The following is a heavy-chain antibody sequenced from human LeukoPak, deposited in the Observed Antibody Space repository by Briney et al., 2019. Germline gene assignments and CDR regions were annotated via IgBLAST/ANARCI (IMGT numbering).Heavy chain of an antibody. CDR2: ISSSGSTI. CDR1: GFTVSSNY. Sequence: GGSLRLSCAASGFTVSSNYMNWVRQAPGKGLEWVSYISSSGSTIYYADSVKGRFTISRDNAKNSLYLQMNSLRAEDTAVYYCAREIGSAWARWGQGTLVTVSS. CDR3: AREIGSAWAR. D-gene: IGHD2-15*01. J-gene: IGHJ4*02. V-gene: IGHV3-48*03.